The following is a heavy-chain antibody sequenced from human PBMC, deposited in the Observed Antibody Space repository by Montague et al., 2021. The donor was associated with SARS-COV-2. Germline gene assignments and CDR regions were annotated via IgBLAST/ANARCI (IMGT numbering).Heavy chain of an antibody. CDR2: IYYSGST. D-gene: IGHD2-2*01. Sequence: SETLSLTCTVSGGSISSYYWSWIRQPLGKGLEWIGCIYYSGSTNYNPSLKSRVTISVDTSKNQFSLKLNSVTAADAAVYYCARTLVVVSAASRYFELWGRG. CDR1: GGSISSYY. V-gene: IGHV4-59*01. CDR3: ARTLVVVSAASRYFEL. J-gene: IGHJ2*01.